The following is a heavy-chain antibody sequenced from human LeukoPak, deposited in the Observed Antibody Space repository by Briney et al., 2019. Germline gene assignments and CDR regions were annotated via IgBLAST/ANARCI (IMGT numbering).Heavy chain of an antibody. D-gene: IGHD6-13*01. CDR2: ISYDGSNK. V-gene: IGHV3-30*01. CDR1: GFTFSSYA. CDR3: AREATARKFDY. J-gene: IGHJ4*02. Sequence: PGGSLRLSCAASGFTFSSYAMHWVRQAPGKGLEWGAVISYDGSNKDYADSVKGRFTISRANSKNTLYLQMHSLRAEDTAVYYCAREATARKFDYWGQGTLVTVSS.